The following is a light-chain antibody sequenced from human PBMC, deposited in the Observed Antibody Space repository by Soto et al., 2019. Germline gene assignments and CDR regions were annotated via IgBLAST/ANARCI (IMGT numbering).Light chain of an antibody. CDR1: QTVRNNY. V-gene: IGKV3-20*01. Sequence: EFVLTQSPGTLSLSPGERATLSCRASQTVRNNYLAWYQQKPGQAPRLLIYDASGRATGIPDRFSGGGSGTDFTLTISRLEPEDFAVYYCQQSSSYPLTFGGGTKV. CDR2: DAS. J-gene: IGKJ4*01. CDR3: QQSSSYPLT.